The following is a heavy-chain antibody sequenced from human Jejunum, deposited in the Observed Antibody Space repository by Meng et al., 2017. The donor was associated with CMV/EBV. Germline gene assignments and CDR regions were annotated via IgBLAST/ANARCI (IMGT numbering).Heavy chain of an antibody. Sequence: WVRQAPGKGLEWVSAITGSGGSTYYADSVKGRFTISRDNSKNTLYLQMNSLRAEDTAVYYCARDLNVVVVPVAIERDHYYYGMDVWGQGTTVTVSS. CDR3: ARDLNVVVVPVAIERDHYYYGMDV. D-gene: IGHD2-21*01. J-gene: IGHJ6*02. V-gene: IGHV3-23*01. CDR2: ITGSGGST.